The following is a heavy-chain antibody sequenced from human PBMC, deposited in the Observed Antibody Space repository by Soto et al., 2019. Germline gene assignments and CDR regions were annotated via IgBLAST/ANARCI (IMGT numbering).Heavy chain of an antibody. CDR1: GFTFSGSA. CDR3: TRLQGGNSPGNFYFDY. J-gene: IGHJ4*02. D-gene: IGHD2-21*02. Sequence: EVQLVESGGGLVQPGGSLKLSCAASGFTFSGSAMHWVRQASGKGLEWVGRIRSKANSYATAYAASVKGRFTISRDDSKNTAYLQMNSLKTEDTAVYYCTRLQGGNSPGNFYFDYWGQGTLVTVSS. V-gene: IGHV3-73*02. CDR2: IRSKANSYAT.